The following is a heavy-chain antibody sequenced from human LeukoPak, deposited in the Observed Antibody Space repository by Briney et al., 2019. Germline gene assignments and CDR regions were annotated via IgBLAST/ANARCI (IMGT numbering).Heavy chain of an antibody. CDR1: GGSFSGYC. J-gene: IGHJ4*02. CDR3: ARVFPPTGGDSRRYFDY. V-gene: IGHV4-34*01. CDR2: INHSGST. Sequence: PSETLSLTCAVYGGSFSGYCWSWIRQPPGKGLEWIGEINHSGSTNYNPSLKSRVTISVDTSKNQFSLRLSSVTAADTAVYYCARVFPPTGGDSRRYFDYWGQGTLVTVSS. D-gene: IGHD2-21*02.